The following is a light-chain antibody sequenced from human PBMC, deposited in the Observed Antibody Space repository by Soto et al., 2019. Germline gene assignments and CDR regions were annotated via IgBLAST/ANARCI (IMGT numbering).Light chain of an antibody. CDR2: DAS. J-gene: IGKJ2*01. Sequence: EIVLTQSPAPLSLSPGERATLSCRASQSVSSYLAWYQQKPGQAPRLLIYDASNRATGIPARFNGSGSGTDFTLTISSLEPEDSAVYYCQQRSNWPPTFGQGTKLEIK. CDR3: QQRSNWPPT. CDR1: QSVSSY. V-gene: IGKV3-11*01.